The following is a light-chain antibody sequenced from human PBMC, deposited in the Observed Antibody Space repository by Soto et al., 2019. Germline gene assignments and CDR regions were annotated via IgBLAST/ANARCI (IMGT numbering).Light chain of an antibody. J-gene: IGKJ1*01. CDR1: QSVSSD. CDR2: AAS. Sequence: EIVMTQSPATLSVSPGERATLSCRASQSVSSDLAWYQQKPGQAPRLLIYAASTRATGVPARFSGSGSGTEFTLTISSLQSEDFAVYFCEQYKNWPPWTFDQGTKVEIK. V-gene: IGKV3-15*01. CDR3: EQYKNWPPWT.